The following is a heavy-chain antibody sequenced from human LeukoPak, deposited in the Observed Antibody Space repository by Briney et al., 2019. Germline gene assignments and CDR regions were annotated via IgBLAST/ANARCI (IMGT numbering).Heavy chain of an antibody. CDR1: GYSFTSYW. CDR3: ARRALRFLEWLGAFDI. CDR2: IYPGDSDT. D-gene: IGHD3-3*01. V-gene: IGHV5-51*01. J-gene: IGHJ3*02. Sequence: GESLKISCKGSGYSFTSYWIGWVRQMPGKGLEWMGIIYPGDSDTRYSPSFQGQVTISADKSISTAYLQWSSLKASDTAMYYCARRALRFLEWLGAFDIWGQGTMVTVSS.